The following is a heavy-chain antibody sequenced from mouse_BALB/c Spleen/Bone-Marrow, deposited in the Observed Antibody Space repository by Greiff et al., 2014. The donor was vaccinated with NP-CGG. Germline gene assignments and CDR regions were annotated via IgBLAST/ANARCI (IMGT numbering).Heavy chain of an antibody. CDR3: ARHERGYPYAMDY. Sequence: VQLVESGPDLVAPSQSLSITCTVSGFSLTLYGVHWVRKSPGKGLEWLVVIWSDGTTTYNSALKSRLSISKDNSKSQVFLKLNSLQTDDTAMYYCARHERGYPYAMDYWGQGTSVTVSS. V-gene: IGHV2-6-2*01. CDR2: IWSDGTT. J-gene: IGHJ4*01. D-gene: IGHD2-2*01. CDR1: GFSLTLYG.